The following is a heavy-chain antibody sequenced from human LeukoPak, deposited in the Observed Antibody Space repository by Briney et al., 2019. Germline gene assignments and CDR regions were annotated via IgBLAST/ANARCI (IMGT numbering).Heavy chain of an antibody. D-gene: IGHD1-26*01. CDR3: ARDLTSGSYDY. CDR2: ISVYNGNT. Sequence: GASVKVPCKASGYTFSSYGISWVRQAPGQGLEWMGWISVYNGNTNYAQKLQGRVTMTRDKSTSTAYMELRSLRSDDTAVYYCARDLTSGSYDYWGQGTLVTVSS. V-gene: IGHV1-18*01. J-gene: IGHJ4*02. CDR1: GYTFSSYG.